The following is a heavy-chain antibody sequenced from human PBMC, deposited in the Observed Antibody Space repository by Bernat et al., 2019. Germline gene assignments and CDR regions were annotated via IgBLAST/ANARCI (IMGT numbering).Heavy chain of an antibody. CDR3: ARDSISQAADLDC. CDR2: RWYDGSNK. V-gene: IGHV3-33*01. J-gene: IGHJ4*02. Sequence: QVQLVESGGGVVQPGRSLRLSCAASGFTFSSYGMHWVRQAPGKGLEWVAVRWYDGSNKYYADCVKGRFTISRDNSKNTLHLQMNSLRAGDTAVYYCARDSISQAADLDCWGQGTLVTVSS. CDR1: GFTFSSYG. D-gene: IGHD6-13*01.